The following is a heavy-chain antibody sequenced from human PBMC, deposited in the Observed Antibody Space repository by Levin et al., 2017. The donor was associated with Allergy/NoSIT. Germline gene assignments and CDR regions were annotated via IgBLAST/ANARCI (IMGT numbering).Heavy chain of an antibody. D-gene: IGHD2-15*01. CDR2: IVPFYGTT. Sequence: ASVKVSCKASGGTSSTNGITWVRQAPGQGLEWMGEIVPFYGTTTYSQRFRDRVTITAHASTSTVYMELSGLRSEDTAMYYCARDKPGIEGNSEAFDIWGQGTMVTVSS. J-gene: IGHJ3*02. V-gene: IGHV1-69*13. CDR1: GGTSSTNG. CDR3: ARDKPGIEGNSEAFDI.